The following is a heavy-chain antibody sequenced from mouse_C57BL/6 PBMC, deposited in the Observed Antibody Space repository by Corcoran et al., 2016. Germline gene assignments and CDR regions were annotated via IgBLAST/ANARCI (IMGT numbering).Heavy chain of an antibody. D-gene: IGHD2-4*01. CDR1: GYTFTDYY. CDR3: ARARYDYDGFAY. Sequence: EVQLQQSGPVLVKPGASVKMSCKASGYTFTDYYMNWVKQSHGKSLEWIGVINPYNGGTSYNQKFKGKATLTVDKSSSTAYMELNSLTSEDSAVYYCARARYDYDGFAYWGRGTLVTVSA. CDR2: INPYNGGT. V-gene: IGHV1-19*01. J-gene: IGHJ3*01.